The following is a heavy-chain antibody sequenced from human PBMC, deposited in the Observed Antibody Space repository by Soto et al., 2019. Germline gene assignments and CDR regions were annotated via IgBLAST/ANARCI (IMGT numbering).Heavy chain of an antibody. Sequence: QVQLVQSGAEEKKPGASVKVSCKASGYTFTSYAMHWVRQAPGQRLEWMGWINAGNGNTKYSQKFQGRVTITRDTSASTAYMELSSLISEDTVVYYCARGSGYYYWDDYWGQGTLVTVSS. CDR3: ARGSGYYYWDDY. J-gene: IGHJ4*02. V-gene: IGHV1-3*05. CDR2: INAGNGNT. D-gene: IGHD3-22*01. CDR1: GYTFTSYA.